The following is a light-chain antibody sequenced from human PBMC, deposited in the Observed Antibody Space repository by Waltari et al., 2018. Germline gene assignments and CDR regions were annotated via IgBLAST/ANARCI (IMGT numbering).Light chain of an antibody. V-gene: IGKV3-20*01. Sequence: EIVLTQSPGSLSSSPGERVTLSCRASQSVSRALGWYQQKPGQAPRLLVFGASNRATGIPDRFSGSGSETDFSLTISRLEPEDFAVYYCQHYVRLPATFGRGTKVEIK. J-gene: IGKJ1*01. CDR2: GAS. CDR3: QHYVRLPAT. CDR1: QSVSRA.